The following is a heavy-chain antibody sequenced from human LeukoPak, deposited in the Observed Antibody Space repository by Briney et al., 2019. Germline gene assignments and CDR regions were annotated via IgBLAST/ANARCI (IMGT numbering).Heavy chain of an antibody. D-gene: IGHD3-22*01. CDR2: ISTSSSST. CDR3: GRGYYLDYYYYYMDV. CDR1: GFTFSSYE. V-gene: IGHV3-48*03. J-gene: IGHJ6*03. Sequence: GGSLRLSCAASGFTFSSYEMNWVRQAPGKGLEWVSYISTSSSSTYYADSVKGRFTISRDNAKNSLYLQMNSLRAEDTALYYCGRGYYLDYYYYYMDVWGKGTTVTVSS.